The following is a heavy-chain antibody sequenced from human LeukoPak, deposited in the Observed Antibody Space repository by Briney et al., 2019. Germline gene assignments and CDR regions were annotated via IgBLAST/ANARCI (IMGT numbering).Heavy chain of an antibody. CDR2: ISAYNGNT. CDR3: ARRRDSTNNWFDP. CDR1: GYTFTSYT. D-gene: IGHD1-1*01. V-gene: IGHV1-18*01. J-gene: IGHJ5*02. Sequence: GASVKVSCKASGYTFTSYTISWVQQAPGQGLEWMGWISAYNGNTKYAQKFQGRVTMTTDTSTSTAYMELRSLRSDDTAVYYCARRRDSTNNWFDPWGQGTLVTVSS.